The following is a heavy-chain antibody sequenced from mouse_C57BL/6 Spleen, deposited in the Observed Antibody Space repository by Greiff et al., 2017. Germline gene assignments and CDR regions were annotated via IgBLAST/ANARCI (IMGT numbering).Heavy chain of an antibody. CDR3: AKGGAWFAY. CDR2: LYTGDGDT. D-gene: IGHD3-3*01. V-gene: IGHV1-82*01. Sequence: QVQLQQSGPELVKPGASVKISCKASGYAFSSSWMNWVKQRPGKGLEWIGRLYTGDGDTNYNGKFKGKATLTADKSSSTAYMQLSSLTSDDSAVYFCAKGGAWFAYWGQGTLVTVSA. CDR1: GYAFSSSW. J-gene: IGHJ3*01.